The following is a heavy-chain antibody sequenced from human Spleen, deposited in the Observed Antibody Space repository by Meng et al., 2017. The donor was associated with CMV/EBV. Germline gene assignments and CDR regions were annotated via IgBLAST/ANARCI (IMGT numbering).Heavy chain of an antibody. CDR1: GGSISSGDYY. CDR3: ARVFGRDYPDS. CDR2: IYYRGST. D-gene: IGHD3-16*01. V-gene: IGHV4-30-4*08. Sequence: QVQLQESGPELLKPSQTLSLTCTVSGGSISSGDYYWSWIRQPPGKGLEWIGHIYYRGSTCYNPSLKSRLTISVDTSKNQFSLELSSVTAADTAVYYCARVFGRDYPDSWGRGTLVTVSS. J-gene: IGHJ4*02.